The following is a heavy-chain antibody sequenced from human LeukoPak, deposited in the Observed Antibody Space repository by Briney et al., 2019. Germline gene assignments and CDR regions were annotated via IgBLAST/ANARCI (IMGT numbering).Heavy chain of an antibody. CDR2: ISGSGGST. Sequence: GGSLRLSCAASGFTFSSYAMSWVRQAPGKGLEWVSAISGSGGSTYYADSVKGRFTTSRDNSKNTLYLQMNSLRAEDTAVYYCAKGERRYGDYGYYYFDYWGQGTLVTVSS. CDR1: GFTFSSYA. J-gene: IGHJ4*02. V-gene: IGHV3-23*01. CDR3: AKGERRYGDYGYYYFDY. D-gene: IGHD4-17*01.